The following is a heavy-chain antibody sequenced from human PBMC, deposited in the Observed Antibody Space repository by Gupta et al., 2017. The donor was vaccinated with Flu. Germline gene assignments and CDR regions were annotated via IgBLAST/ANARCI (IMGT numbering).Heavy chain of an antibody. J-gene: IGHJ5*02. D-gene: IGHD6-13*01. CDR2: TRNKANSYTT. Sequence: EVQLVESGGGLVQPGGSLRLSCAASGFTFSDHYMDWVRQAPGKGLEWVGRTRNKANSYTTEYAASVKGRFTISRDDSKNSLYLQMNSLKTEDTAVYYCARAVKQQLWVFDPWGQGTLVTVSS. CDR1: GFTFSDHY. V-gene: IGHV3-72*01. CDR3: ARAVKQQLWVFDP.